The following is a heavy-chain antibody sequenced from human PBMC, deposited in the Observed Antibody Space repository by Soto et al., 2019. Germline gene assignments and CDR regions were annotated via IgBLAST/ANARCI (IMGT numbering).Heavy chain of an antibody. J-gene: IGHJ5*02. CDR1: GGSISSSSYY. D-gene: IGHD5-18*01. CDR2: IYYSGST. V-gene: IGHV4-39*01. CDR3: ARLDADEIQLWESWFDP. Sequence: NPSETRSLTCTVSGGSISSSSYYWGWIRQPPGKGLEWIGSIYYSGSTYYNPSLKSRVTISVDTSKNQFSLKLSSVTAADTAVYYCARLDADEIQLWESWFDPWGQGTLVTVSS.